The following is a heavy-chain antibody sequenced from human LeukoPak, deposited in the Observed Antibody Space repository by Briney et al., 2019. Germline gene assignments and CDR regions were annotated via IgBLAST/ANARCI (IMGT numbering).Heavy chain of an antibody. CDR3: AREGRPQRLFDF. Sequence: SQTLSLTCTVSGGSISSGGYYWSWIRQPPGKGPEWIGNIFHSGSTYYSPSLKSRVTISVDRSNNQFSLKLSSVTAADTAVYYCAREGRPQRLFDFWGQGTLVTVSS. J-gene: IGHJ4*02. CDR1: GGSISSGGYY. CDR2: IFHSGST. D-gene: IGHD6-25*01. V-gene: IGHV4-30-2*01.